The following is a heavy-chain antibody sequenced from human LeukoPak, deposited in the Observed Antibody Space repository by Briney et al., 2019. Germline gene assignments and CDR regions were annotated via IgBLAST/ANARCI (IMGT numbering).Heavy chain of an antibody. V-gene: IGHV3-66*01. Sequence: GGSLRLSCAASGFTVSSNYTSWVRQAPGKGLEWVSVIYSGGSTYYADSVKGRFTISRDNSKNTLYLQMNSLRAEDTAVYYCARDITMVRGVINMGDAFDIWGQGTMVTVSS. J-gene: IGHJ3*02. CDR2: IYSGGST. CDR1: GFTVSSNY. D-gene: IGHD3-10*01. CDR3: ARDITMVRGVINMGDAFDI.